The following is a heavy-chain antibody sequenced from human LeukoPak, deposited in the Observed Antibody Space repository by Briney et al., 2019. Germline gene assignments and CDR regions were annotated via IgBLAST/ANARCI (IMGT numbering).Heavy chain of an antibody. CDR3: VKSGKKSIAARPGDY. CDR1: GFTFSSYA. V-gene: IGHV3-64D*09. CDR2: ISSNGGST. J-gene: IGHJ4*02. D-gene: IGHD6-6*01. Sequence: GGSLRLSCSASGFTFSSYAMHWVRQAPGKGLEYVSAISSNGGSTYYADSVKGRFTISRDNSKNTLYLQMSSLRAEDTAVYYCVKSGKKSIAARPGDYWGQETLVTVSS.